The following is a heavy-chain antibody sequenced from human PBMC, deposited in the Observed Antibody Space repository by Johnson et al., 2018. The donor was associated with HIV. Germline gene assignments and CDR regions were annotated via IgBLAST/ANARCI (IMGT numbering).Heavy chain of an antibody. CDR1: GFTFRSNG. D-gene: IGHD3-22*01. CDR2: IQYDGSDK. CDR3: ASSLHYYDSSGFPDAFDI. J-gene: IGHJ3*02. V-gene: IGHV3-30*02. Sequence: QVQLVESGGGVVQPGGSLRLSCAASGFTFRSNGMHWVRQAPGKGLEWVTFIQYDGSDKSYADSVKGRFTISRDNSKNTLYLQMNSLRAEDTALYYCASSLHYYDSSGFPDAFDIWGQGTMVTVSS.